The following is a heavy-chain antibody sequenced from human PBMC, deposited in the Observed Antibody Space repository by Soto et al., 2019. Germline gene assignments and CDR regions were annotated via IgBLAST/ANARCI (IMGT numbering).Heavy chain of an antibody. CDR2: IWYDGSNK. D-gene: IGHD2-15*01. CDR3: ARNRGIVAKFILGYMDV. CDR1: GFTFSSYG. V-gene: IGHV3-33*01. J-gene: IGHJ6*03. Sequence: GGSLRLSCAASGFTFSSYGMHWVRQAPGKGLEWVAVIWYDGSNKYYADSVKGRFTISRDNSKNTLYLQMNSLRAEDTAVYYCARNRGIVAKFILGYMDVWGKGTTVTVSS.